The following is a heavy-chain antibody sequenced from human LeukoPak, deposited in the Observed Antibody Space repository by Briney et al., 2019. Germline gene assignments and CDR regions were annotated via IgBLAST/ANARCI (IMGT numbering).Heavy chain of an antibody. Sequence: ASVKVSCKASGYTSTSYYTHWVRQAPGQGLEWMGIINPSGGSTSYAQKFQGRVTMTRDTSTSTVYMELSSLRSEDTAVYYCARDREITMVRGVIGGYFDYWGQGTLVTVSS. J-gene: IGHJ4*02. D-gene: IGHD3-10*01. CDR1: GYTSTSYY. CDR2: INPSGGST. CDR3: ARDREITMVRGVIGGYFDY. V-gene: IGHV1-46*01.